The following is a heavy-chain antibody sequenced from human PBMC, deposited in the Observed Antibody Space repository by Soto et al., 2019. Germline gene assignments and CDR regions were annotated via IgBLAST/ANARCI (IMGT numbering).Heavy chain of an antibody. J-gene: IGHJ6*02. Sequence: EVQLVESGGGLVQPGGSLRLSCAASGFTFSSYSMNWVRQAPGKGLEWVSYISSSGSTVYYADSVKGRFTISRDNAKNSLYLQMNSLRAEDTAVYYCARDYGDYGDYYDGMDVWGQGTTVTVSS. V-gene: IGHV3-48*01. CDR2: ISSSGSTV. CDR3: ARDYGDYGDYYDGMDV. D-gene: IGHD4-17*01. CDR1: GFTFSSYS.